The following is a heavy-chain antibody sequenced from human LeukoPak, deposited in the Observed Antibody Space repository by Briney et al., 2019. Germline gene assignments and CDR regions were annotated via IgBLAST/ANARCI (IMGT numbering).Heavy chain of an antibody. D-gene: IGHD2-15*01. CDR3: ARVRGYCSGGSCYRYYYYGMDV. V-gene: IGHV3-53*01. J-gene: IGHJ6*02. Sequence: GGSLRLSCAASGFTVSSNYMSWVRQAPGKGLEWVSVIYSGGSTYYADSVKGRFTIFRDNSKNTLYLQMNSLRAEDTALYHCARVRGYCSGGSCYRYYYYGMDVWGQGTTVTVSS. CDR2: IYSGGST. CDR1: GFTVSSNY.